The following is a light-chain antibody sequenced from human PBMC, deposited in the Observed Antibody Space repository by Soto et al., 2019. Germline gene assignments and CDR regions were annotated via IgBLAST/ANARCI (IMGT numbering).Light chain of an antibody. CDR3: QQYNNWPGT. CDR1: QSVSSN. V-gene: IGKV3-15*01. J-gene: IGKJ1*01. Sequence: EIMMTQSPVTMSVSPGERATLSCRASQSVSSNLAWYQQKPGQAPRLLIYDVFTRATGIPARFSGSGSGTEFTLTISSLQSEDFAVYYCQQYNNWPGTFGQGTKVEIK. CDR2: DVF.